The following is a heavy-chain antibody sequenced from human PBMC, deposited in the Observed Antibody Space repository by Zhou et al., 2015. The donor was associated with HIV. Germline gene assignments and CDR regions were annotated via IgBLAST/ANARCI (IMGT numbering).Heavy chain of an antibody. Sequence: EVQLLESGGDLVQPGGSLRLSCKASGFHFTISALSWVRQAPGRGLEWVAGISRGGESTYYADSVKGRFTVSRDTVSETLYLQMDSLTADDTAIYYCAKEDWNDEFIEYWGQGTLVSVSS. CDR1: GFHFTISA. V-gene: IGHV3-23*01. J-gene: IGHJ4*02. CDR3: AKEDWNDEFIEY. D-gene: IGHD1-1*01. CDR2: ISRGGEST.